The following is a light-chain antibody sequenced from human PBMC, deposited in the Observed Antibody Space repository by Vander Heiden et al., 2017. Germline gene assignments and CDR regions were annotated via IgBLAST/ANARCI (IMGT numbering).Light chain of an antibody. CDR1: QNISSY. CDR2: AAS. CDR3: QQSDSNPLFT. J-gene: IGKJ3*01. V-gene: IGKV1-39*01. Sequence: DIQMTQSPSSLSASVGDRVTITCRASQNISSYLNWYQQKPGKAPKLLIYAASSLQSGVPSRFSGSGSGTDFTLTISSRQPEAFATYICQQSDSNPLFTFGPGTKVDIK.